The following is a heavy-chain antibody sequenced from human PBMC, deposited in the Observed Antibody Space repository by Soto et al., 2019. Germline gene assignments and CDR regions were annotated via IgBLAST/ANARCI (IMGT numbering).Heavy chain of an antibody. V-gene: IGHV4-39*01. CDR3: ARLPGPWAAARSPDFDY. CDR1: GGSISSSSYY. J-gene: IGHJ4*02. CDR2: IYYSGST. D-gene: IGHD6-6*01. Sequence: QLQLQESGPGLVKPSETLSLTCTVSGGSISSSSYYWGWIRQPPGKGLEWIGSIYYSGSTYYNPSLKSRVTISVDTSKNQFSLKLSSLTAADTAVYYCARLPGPWAAARSPDFDYWGQGTLVTVSS.